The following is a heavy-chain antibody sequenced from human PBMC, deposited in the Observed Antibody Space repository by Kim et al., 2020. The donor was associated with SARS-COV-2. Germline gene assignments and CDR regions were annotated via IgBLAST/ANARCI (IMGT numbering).Heavy chain of an antibody. Sequence: GGSLRLSCAASGFTFSSYEMNWVRQAPGKGLEWVSYIASSGSTIKYADSVKGRFTISIDTAKNSLYLQMNRLRAEDTAVYYCAALYSGSYSAPDYWGQGTLVTVSS. CDR1: GFTFSSYE. CDR2: IASSGSTI. D-gene: IGHD1-26*01. V-gene: IGHV3-48*03. CDR3: AALYSGSYSAPDY. J-gene: IGHJ4*02.